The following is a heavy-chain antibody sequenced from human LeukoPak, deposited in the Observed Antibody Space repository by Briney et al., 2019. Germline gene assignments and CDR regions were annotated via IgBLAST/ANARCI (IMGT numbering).Heavy chain of an antibody. D-gene: IGHD3-3*01. Sequence: ASVKVSCKASGYTFTSYGISWVRQAPGQGLEWMGWISAYNGNTNYAQKLQGRVTMTTDTSTSKAYMELRSLRSDDTAVYYCARDPRSYDFWSGYLDYWGQGTLVTVSS. CDR2: ISAYNGNT. J-gene: IGHJ4*02. V-gene: IGHV1-18*01. CDR3: ARDPRSYDFWSGYLDY. CDR1: GYTFTSYG.